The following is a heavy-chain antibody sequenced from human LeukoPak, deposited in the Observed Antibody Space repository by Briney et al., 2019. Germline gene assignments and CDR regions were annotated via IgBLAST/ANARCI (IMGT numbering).Heavy chain of an antibody. CDR2: MYTTGST. CDR3: ARDGGTSHFDY. V-gene: IGHV4-4*07. J-gene: IGHJ4*02. Sequence: SETLSLTCTVSDGSISSYYWSWIRQPAGKGLEWIGRMYTTGSTDYNPSLKSRVTMSVDASKNQFSLKLRSVTAADTAVYYCARDGGTSHFDYWGQGTLVTVSS. CDR1: DGSISSYY. D-gene: IGHD6-6*01.